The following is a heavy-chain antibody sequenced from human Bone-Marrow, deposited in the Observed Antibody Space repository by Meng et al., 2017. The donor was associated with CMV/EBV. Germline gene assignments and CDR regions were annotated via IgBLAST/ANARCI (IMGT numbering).Heavy chain of an antibody. CDR2: INPNSGGT. CDR3: ARSPGGQQLERSYYYYGMAV. V-gene: IGHV1-2*02. CDR1: GYTFTGYY. D-gene: IGHD6-13*01. J-gene: IGHJ6*01. Sequence: ASVKVSCKASGYTFTGYYMHWVRQAPGQGLEWMGWINPNSGGTNYAQKFQGRVTMTRDTSISTAYMELSRLRSDDTAVYYCARSPGGQQLERSYYYYGMAVWGQGNTV.